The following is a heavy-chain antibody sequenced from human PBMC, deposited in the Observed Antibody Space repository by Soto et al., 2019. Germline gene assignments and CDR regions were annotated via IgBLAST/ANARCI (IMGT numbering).Heavy chain of an antibody. CDR2: IKGKTEGGTT. Sequence: GSLRLSCVASGFTFNNAWMTWVRQAPGKGLEWVGRIKGKTEGGTTDYAAPVKGRFTLSRDDSKNTLYLQMNSLKTEDSAVYYCTTVTPPGWGQGTLVTVSS. V-gene: IGHV3-15*01. CDR3: TTVTPPG. CDR1: GFTFNNAW. J-gene: IGHJ4*02.